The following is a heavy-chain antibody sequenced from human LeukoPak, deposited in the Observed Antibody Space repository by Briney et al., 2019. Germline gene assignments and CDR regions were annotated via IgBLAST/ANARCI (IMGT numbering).Heavy chain of an antibody. CDR2: ISAYNGNT. J-gene: IGHJ4*02. Sequence: ASVKLSCKASGYTFTSYGISWVRQAPGQGLEWMGWISAYNGNTNYAQKLQGRVTMTTDTSTSTAYMELRSLRSDDTAVYYCARARSYYYDSSDLDYWGQGTLVTVSS. CDR3: ARARSYYYDSSDLDY. CDR1: GYTFTSYG. D-gene: IGHD3-22*01. V-gene: IGHV1-18*01.